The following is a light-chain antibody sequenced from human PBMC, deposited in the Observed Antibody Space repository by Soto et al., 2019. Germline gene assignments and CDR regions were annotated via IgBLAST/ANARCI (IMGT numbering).Light chain of an antibody. V-gene: IGKV3-20*01. J-gene: IGKJ1*01. Sequence: EIELTQSPCTLSLSPGERATLSCRASQSVSSSYLAWYQQKPGQAPRLLIYGASSLATGLPERFSGSGSGTDFTLTISRLQPEDFAVYYCQQYSSSPWTFGQGTKVEIK. CDR3: QQYSSSPWT. CDR1: QSVSSSY. CDR2: GAS.